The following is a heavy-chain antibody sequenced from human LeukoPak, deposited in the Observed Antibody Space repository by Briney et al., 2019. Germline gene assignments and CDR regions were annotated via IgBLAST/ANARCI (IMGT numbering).Heavy chain of an antibody. CDR1: GFTLGDYA. Sequence: GGSLRLSCTVSGFTLGDYAMSWFRQAPGKGLEWVAFIRSKAYGGTTEYAASVKGRFTISRDDSKSIAYLQMNSLKTEDTAVYSCTRGFDFYDSGTYSDYWGQGTLVTVSS. J-gene: IGHJ4*02. CDR3: TRGFDFYDSGTYSDY. V-gene: IGHV3-49*03. CDR2: IRSKAYGGTT. D-gene: IGHD3-10*01.